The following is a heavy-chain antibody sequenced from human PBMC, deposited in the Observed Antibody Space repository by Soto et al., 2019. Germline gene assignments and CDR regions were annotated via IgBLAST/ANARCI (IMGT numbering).Heavy chain of an antibody. CDR3: AKCLAWAAAGTWGYYGMDV. D-gene: IGHD6-13*01. CDR2: ISISGGST. Sequence: EVQVLESGGGLVQPGGSLRLSCAASGFTFTSFAMSWVRQAPGKGLEWVSVISISGGSTYYADSVKGRFTISRDNSKNTMYLKMDSLRAEDTAVYYCAKCLAWAAAGTWGYYGMDVWGQGTTVTVSS. V-gene: IGHV3-23*01. CDR1: GFTFTSFA. J-gene: IGHJ6*02.